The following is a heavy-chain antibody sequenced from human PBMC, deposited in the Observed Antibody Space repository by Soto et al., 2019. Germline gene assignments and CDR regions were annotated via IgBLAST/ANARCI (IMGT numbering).Heavy chain of an antibody. V-gene: IGHV4-34*01. J-gene: IGHJ2*01. Sequence: QVQLQQWGAGLLKPSETLSLTCAVYGGSFSDPYWNWIRQPPGKGLEWIGEINHSAGTIYNPSLRSRVSISLDTSKNQFSLTLTSVTAADTAVYYCARAGTGWYVRPWYFDLWGRGTPVTVSS. CDR3: ARAGTGWYVRPWYFDL. D-gene: IGHD6-19*01. CDR1: GGSFSDPY. CDR2: INHSAGT.